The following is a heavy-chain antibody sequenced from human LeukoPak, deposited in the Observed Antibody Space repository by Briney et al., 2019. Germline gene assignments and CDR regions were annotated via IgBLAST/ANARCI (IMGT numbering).Heavy chain of an antibody. CDR2: IYTSGST. CDR1: GGSISSGSYY. D-gene: IGHD2-21*01. V-gene: IGHV4-61*02. Sequence: SQTLSLTCTVSGGSISSGSYYWSWIRQPAGRGLEWIGRIYTSGSTNYNPSLKSRVTISVDRSKYQFSLKLSSVTAADTAVYYCARDHGDCRGDCAHYWGQGTLVTVSS. J-gene: IGHJ4*02. CDR3: ARDHGDCRGDCAHY.